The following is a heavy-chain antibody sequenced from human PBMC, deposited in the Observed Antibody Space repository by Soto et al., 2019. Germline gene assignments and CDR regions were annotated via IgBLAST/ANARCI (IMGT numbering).Heavy chain of an antibody. CDR1: GGSISSGGYY. D-gene: IGHD2-15*01. Sequence: SETLSITCTVSGGSISSGGYYWSWIRQPPGKGLEWIGYIYYSGSTNYNPSLKSRVTISVDTSKNQFSLRLSSVTAADTAVYYCAREPYCSGGTCLGYWGQGTLVTVSS. CDR3: AREPYCSGGTCLGY. CDR2: IYYSGST. V-gene: IGHV4-61*08. J-gene: IGHJ4*02.